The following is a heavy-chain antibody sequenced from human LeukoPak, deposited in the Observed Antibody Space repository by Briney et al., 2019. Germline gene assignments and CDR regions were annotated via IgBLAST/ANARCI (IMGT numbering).Heavy chain of an antibody. J-gene: IGHJ4*02. Sequence: GGSLRLSCAASGFTFSSYGMHWVRQAPGKGLEWVAVISYDGSNKYYADSVKGRFTISRDNSKNTLCLQMNSLRAEDTAVYYCAKDPGGSSSCIDYWGQGTLVTVSS. V-gene: IGHV3-30*18. CDR1: GFTFSSYG. CDR3: AKDPGGSSSCIDY. D-gene: IGHD6-13*01. CDR2: ISYDGSNK.